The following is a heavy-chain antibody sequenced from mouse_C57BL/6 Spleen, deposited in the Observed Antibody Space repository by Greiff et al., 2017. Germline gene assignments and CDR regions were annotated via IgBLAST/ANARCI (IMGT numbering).Heavy chain of an antibody. D-gene: IGHD1-1*01. Sequence: QVQLQQPGTDLVKPGASVKLSCKASGYTFTSYWMHWVKQRPGQGLEWIGNINPSNGGTNYTEKFKSKATLTVDKSSSTAYLQLSSLTSEDSAVYYCARGSGPWYLDVWGTGTTVTVSS. CDR3: ARGSGPWYLDV. CDR2: INPSNGGT. J-gene: IGHJ1*03. V-gene: IGHV1-53*01. CDR1: GYTFTSYW.